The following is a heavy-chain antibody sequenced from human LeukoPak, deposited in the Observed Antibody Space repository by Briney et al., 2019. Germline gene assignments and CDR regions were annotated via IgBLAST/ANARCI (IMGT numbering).Heavy chain of an antibody. CDR1: TDSIRSYY. Sequence: SETLSLTCTVSTDSIRSYYWSWVRQSPGTGLEWIGYIYYTGPTNYNPSLKNRVTMTVDTSKNQFSRKMTSVTAADTAVYYCASIVVLTGMGWYFQYWGQGTLVSVSS. D-gene: IGHD3-9*01. J-gene: IGHJ1*01. V-gene: IGHV4-59*01. CDR2: IYYTGPT. CDR3: ASIVVLTGMGWYFQY.